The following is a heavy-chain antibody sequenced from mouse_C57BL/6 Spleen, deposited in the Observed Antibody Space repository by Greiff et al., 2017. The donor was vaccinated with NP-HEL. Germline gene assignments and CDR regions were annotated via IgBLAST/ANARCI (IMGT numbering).Heavy chain of an antibody. V-gene: IGHV1-26*01. J-gene: IGHJ3*01. CDR3: ARGGESAWFAY. D-gene: IGHD1-1*02. CDR1: GYTFTDYY. Sequence: EVQLQQSGPELVKPGASVKISCKASGYTFTDYYMNWVKQSHGKSLEWIGDINPNNGGTSYNQKFKVKATLTVDKSSSTAYMELRSLTSEDSAVYYCARGGESAWFAYWGQGTLVTVSA. CDR2: INPNNGGT.